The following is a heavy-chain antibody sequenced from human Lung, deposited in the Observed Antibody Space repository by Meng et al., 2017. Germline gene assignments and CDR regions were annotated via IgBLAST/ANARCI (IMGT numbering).Heavy chain of an antibody. Sequence: QVERQAWGAGLLRTPVNLSFTGGGHGGSISGSYWSWIRQSPAKGLEWIGKINHGGSTNYSPSLESRVTLSVDTPKNQFSLRLTSMTAADTAVYYCARERHSTIIRGVIDFWGQGALVTVSS. CDR2: INHGGST. CDR1: GGSISGSY. CDR3: ARERHSTIIRGVIDF. J-gene: IGHJ4*02. D-gene: IGHD3-10*01. V-gene: IGHV4-34*01.